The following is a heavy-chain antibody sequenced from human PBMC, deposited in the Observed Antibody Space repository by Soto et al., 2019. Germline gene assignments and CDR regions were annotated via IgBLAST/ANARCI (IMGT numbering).Heavy chain of an antibody. V-gene: IGHV3-30-3*01. CDR3: ARGNMDV. Sequence: QVQLVESGGGVVQPGSSLRLSCAASAFTLSKFAMHWVRQAPGKGLEWVAVTSKDGINTYYADSVKGRFTISRDNSKSTIYLQMNSLRTEDTALYYCARGNMDVWGQGTTVTVSS. CDR2: TSKDGINT. CDR1: AFTLSKFA. D-gene: IGHD1-1*01. J-gene: IGHJ6*02.